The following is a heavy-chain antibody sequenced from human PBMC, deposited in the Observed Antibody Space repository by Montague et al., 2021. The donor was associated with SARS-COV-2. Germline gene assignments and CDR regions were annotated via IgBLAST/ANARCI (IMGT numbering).Heavy chain of an antibody. Sequence: CAISGDSVSGIIATWNWIRQSPSRGLEWLGRTYYKSKWYNDYAESVKSRITIDPDTSKHQFSLHLNSVTPEDTAVYYCARIPVGSKYYFDFWGQGTLVTVSS. V-gene: IGHV6-1*01. CDR2: TYYKSKWYN. J-gene: IGHJ4*02. CDR1: GDSVSGIIAT. D-gene: IGHD2-2*01. CDR3: ARIPVGSKYYFDF.